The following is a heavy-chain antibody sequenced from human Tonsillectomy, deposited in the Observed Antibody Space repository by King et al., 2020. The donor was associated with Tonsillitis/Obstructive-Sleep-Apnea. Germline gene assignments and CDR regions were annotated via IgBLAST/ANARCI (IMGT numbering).Heavy chain of an antibody. J-gene: IGHJ6*03. CDR1: GGSFSGYY. Sequence: VQLQQWGAGLLKSSETLSLTCAVYGGSFSGYYWSWIRQPPGKGLEWIGEINHSGSTNYNPSLKSRVTISVDTSKNQFSLKLSSVTAADTAVYYCARGEPYDYIWGSYRPGYYMDVWGKGTTVTVSS. CDR3: ARGEPYDYIWGSYRPGYYMDV. V-gene: IGHV4-34*01. D-gene: IGHD3-16*02. CDR2: INHSGST.